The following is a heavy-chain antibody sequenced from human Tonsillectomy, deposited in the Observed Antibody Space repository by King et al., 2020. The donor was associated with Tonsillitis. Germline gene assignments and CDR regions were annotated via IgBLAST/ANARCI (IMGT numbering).Heavy chain of an antibody. D-gene: IGHD3-22*01. CDR2: ILYNGNT. Sequence: QLQESGPGLVKPSQTLSLTCTVSGGSISSGGSYWSWIRQHPGRGLQWIGYILYNGNTYYNPSLKSRVTISVDTSKNQFSLKLTAADTAVYYCAGGRDNYDDIGYPDAFDIWGQGTMVTVSP. CDR1: GGSISSGGSY. J-gene: IGHJ3*02. V-gene: IGHV4-31*02. CDR3: AGGRDNYDDIGYPDAFDI.